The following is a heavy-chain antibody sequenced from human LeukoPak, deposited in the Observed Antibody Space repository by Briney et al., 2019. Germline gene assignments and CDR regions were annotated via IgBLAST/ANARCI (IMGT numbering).Heavy chain of an antibody. D-gene: IGHD6-13*01. CDR2: ISGSGGST. Sequence: GRSLRLSCAASGFTFDDYAMHWVRQAPGKGLEWVSGISGSGGSTYYADSVKGRFTISRDNSKNTLYLQMNSLRAEDTAVYYCAKDLGQLGYYYYGMDVWGQGTTVTVSS. CDR3: AKDLGQLGYYYYGMDV. J-gene: IGHJ6*02. CDR1: GFTFDDYA. V-gene: IGHV3-23*01.